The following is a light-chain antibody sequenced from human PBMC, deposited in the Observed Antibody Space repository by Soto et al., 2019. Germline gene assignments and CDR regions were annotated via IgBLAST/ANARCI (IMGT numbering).Light chain of an antibody. Sequence: EVVLTQSPGTLSLSPGERATLSCRASQSVSSSFLAWYQQKSGQAPRLLTYGASNRATGIPDRFSGSGSGTDFTFTISRLEPEDFEVYYCQQYGTSPPTFGPGTKVDIK. J-gene: IGKJ3*01. CDR2: GAS. CDR1: QSVSSSF. V-gene: IGKV3-20*01. CDR3: QQYGTSPPT.